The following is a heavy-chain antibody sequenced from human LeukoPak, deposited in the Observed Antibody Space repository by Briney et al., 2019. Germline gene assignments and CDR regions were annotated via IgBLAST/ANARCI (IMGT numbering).Heavy chain of an antibody. CDR2: ISNGNT. D-gene: IGHD2-21*02. CDR1: GFPFSNHA. Sequence: GGSLRLSCAASGFPFSNHAMSWVRQPPGKGLEWVSAISNGNTYYADSGRGRFTISRDDSKNMVYLQMNSLRDEDTALYYCVREAGYCASVCLKSNWFDPWGQGTLVTVSS. J-gene: IGHJ5*02. CDR3: VREAGYCASVCLKSNWFDP. V-gene: IGHV3-23*01.